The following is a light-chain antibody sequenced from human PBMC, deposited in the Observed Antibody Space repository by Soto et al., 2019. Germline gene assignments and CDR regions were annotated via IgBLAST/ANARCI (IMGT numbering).Light chain of an antibody. J-gene: IGKJ1*01. CDR2: GAS. Sequence: EIVMTQSPATLSVSPGERATLSCRASQSVSSNLAWYQQKPGQAPRLLIYGASTRATGIPARFSGSGSGTEFTLTISSLQSEDFAVYYCQRRRGFGQGTKVEIK. CDR3: QRRRG. V-gene: IGKV3-15*01. CDR1: QSVSSN.